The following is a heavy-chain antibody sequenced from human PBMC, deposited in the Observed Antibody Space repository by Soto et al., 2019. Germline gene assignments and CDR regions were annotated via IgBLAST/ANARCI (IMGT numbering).Heavy chain of an antibody. J-gene: IGHJ3*02. CDR1: GGSFSGYY. CDR3: ASLSLMIVVVKNAFDI. V-gene: IGHV4-34*01. Sequence: QVQLQQWGAGLLKPSETLSLTCAVYGGSFSGYYWSWIRQPPGKGLEWIGEINHSGSTNYNPSLKRRVTISVDTSKNQFSLKLSSVTAADTAVYYCASLSLMIVVVKNAFDIWGQGTMVTVSS. CDR2: INHSGST. D-gene: IGHD3-22*01.